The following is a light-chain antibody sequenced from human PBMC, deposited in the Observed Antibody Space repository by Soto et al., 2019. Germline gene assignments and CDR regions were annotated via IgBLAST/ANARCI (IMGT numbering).Light chain of an antibody. J-gene: IGKJ1*01. CDR3: MQPLENFRT. CDR2: LGS. CDR1: ARLLHKNGYNY. V-gene: IGKV2-28*01. Sequence: IVMTQSPLSLSVTPGEAASISCMSSARLLHKNGYNYVDWYMQKPGQSPQLLIYLGSNRASGVPDRFSGSGSDTYFILEISRVEADDVGVYYCMQPLENFRTFGQGTKVDIK.